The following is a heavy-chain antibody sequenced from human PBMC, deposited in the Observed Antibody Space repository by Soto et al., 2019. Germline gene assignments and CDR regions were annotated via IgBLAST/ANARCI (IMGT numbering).Heavy chain of an antibody. V-gene: IGHV4-59*12. CDR1: GGSISSYY. CDR3: ARDTDDSSGYHWFDP. J-gene: IGHJ5*02. D-gene: IGHD3-22*01. CDR2: IYYSGST. Sequence: SETLSLTCTVSGGSISSYYWSWIRQPPGKGLEWIGYIYYSGSTNYNPSLKSRVTISVDTSKNQFSLKLSSVTAADTAVYYCARDTDDSSGYHWFDPWGQGTLVTVSS.